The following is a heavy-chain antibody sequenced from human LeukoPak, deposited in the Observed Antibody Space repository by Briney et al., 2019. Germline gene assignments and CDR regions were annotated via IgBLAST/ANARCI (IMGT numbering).Heavy chain of an antibody. D-gene: IGHD6-19*01. CDR2: IQFDGSSA. J-gene: IGHJ4*02. CDR3: VKGSGWYFDY. CDR1: GFTFSCYG. Sequence: GGSLRLSCAASGFTFSCYGMHWVRQAPGKGLEWVTFIQFDGSSAYYTDSVKGRFTLSRDNFQNTLYLEMNSLRAEDTAVYYCVKGSGWYFDYWGQGTLVTVSS. V-gene: IGHV3-30*02.